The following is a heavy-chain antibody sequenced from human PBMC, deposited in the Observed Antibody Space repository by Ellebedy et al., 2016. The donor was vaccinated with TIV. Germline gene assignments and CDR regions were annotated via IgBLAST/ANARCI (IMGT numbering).Heavy chain of an antibody. V-gene: IGHV3-30*03. CDR2: ISYDGSNK. D-gene: IGHD6-13*01. CDR1: GFTFSNYG. Sequence: PGGSLRLSCAPPGFTFSNYGMHWVRQAPGKGREWVALISYDGSNKYYTDSVKGRFTISRDDSKNTLYLQMNSLGADDTAVYYCARRRYSSSRLGYSYYYAMDVWGQGTTVTVSS. CDR3: ARRRYSSSRLGYSYYYAMDV. J-gene: IGHJ6*02.